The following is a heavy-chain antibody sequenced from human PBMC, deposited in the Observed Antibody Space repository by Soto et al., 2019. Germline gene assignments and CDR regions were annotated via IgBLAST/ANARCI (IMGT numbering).Heavy chain of an antibody. CDR3: ARGLYYYDSSGYSDAFDI. CDR1: GGTFSSYG. CDR2: IIPVFGTT. D-gene: IGHD3-22*01. V-gene: IGHV1-69*18. Sequence: QVQLVQSGAEVKKPGSSVKVSCKAFGGTFSSYGVSWVRQAPGQGLEWVGRIIPVFGTTHYAQKFQGRVTVTADESTSPAHLELSSLRSEDTAVYYCARGLYYYDSSGYSDAFDIWGQGTMVTVSS. J-gene: IGHJ3*02.